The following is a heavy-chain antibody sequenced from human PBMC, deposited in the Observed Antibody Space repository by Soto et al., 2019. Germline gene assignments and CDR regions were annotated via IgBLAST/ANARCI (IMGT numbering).Heavy chain of an antibody. J-gene: IGHJ4*02. CDR3: ARDYAFWSGYPYYYFDY. V-gene: IGHV1-58*01. Sequence: SVKVSCKASGFTFTSSAVQWVRQARGQRLEWIGWIVVGSGNTNYAQKFQERVTITRDTSASTAYMELSSLRSEDTAVYYCARDYAFWSGYPYYYFDYWGQGTLVTVSS. D-gene: IGHD3-3*01. CDR1: GFTFTSSA. CDR2: IVVGSGNT.